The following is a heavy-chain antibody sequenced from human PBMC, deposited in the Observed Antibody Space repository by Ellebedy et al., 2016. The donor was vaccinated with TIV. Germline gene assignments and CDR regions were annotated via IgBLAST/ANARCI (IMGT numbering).Heavy chain of an antibody. CDR1: GFTFNTYG. CDR3: ARNLWELHFEYYFDY. Sequence: PGGSLRLSCAASGFTFNTYGMHWVRQAPGKGLEWVAVIRYDGVKIYYADSVKGRFTISRDNSKKTLYLQMDSLRAEDTAVYFCARNLWELHFEYYFDYWGQGTLVTVSS. J-gene: IGHJ4*02. D-gene: IGHD1-26*01. CDR2: IRYDGVKI. V-gene: IGHV3-33*08.